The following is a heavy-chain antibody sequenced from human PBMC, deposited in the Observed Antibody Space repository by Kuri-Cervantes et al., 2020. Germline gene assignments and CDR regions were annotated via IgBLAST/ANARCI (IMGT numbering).Heavy chain of an antibody. V-gene: IGHV3-23*01. Sequence: GGSLRLSCAASGFTFSSYAMSWVRQAPGKGLEWVSAIRGSGGSTYYADSVKGRFTISRDNAKNSLYLQMNSLRAGDTAIYYCARGGGRVLPSAIGYAFDIWGQGTMVTVSS. CDR1: GFTFSSYA. CDR2: IRGSGGST. J-gene: IGHJ3*02. CDR3: ARGGGRVLPSAIGYAFDI. D-gene: IGHD2-2*01.